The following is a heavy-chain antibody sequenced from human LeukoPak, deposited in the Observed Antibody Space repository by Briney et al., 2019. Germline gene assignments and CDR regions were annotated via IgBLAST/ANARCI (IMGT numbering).Heavy chain of an antibody. D-gene: IGHD4-11*01. CDR1: GGSISSSSSSHY. Sequence: SETLSLTCTVSGGSISSSSSSHYWSWIRQPPGKGLEWIGYIYYSGSTNYNPSLKSRVTISVDTSKNQFSLKLSSVTAADTAVYYCARRGLHQGGNFYYYYMDVWGKGTTVTVSS. V-gene: IGHV4-61*01. CDR3: ARRGLHQGGNFYYYYMDV. J-gene: IGHJ6*03. CDR2: IYYSGST.